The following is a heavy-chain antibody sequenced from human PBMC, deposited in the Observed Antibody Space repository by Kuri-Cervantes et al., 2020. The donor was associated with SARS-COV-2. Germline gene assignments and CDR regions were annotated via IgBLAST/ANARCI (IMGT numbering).Heavy chain of an antibody. D-gene: IGHD4-17*01. CDR2: INPNSGGT. CDR3: ARVGCGDYEIDY. Sequence: ASVKVSCKASGYTFTGYYMHWVRQAPGQGLEWMGWINPNSGGTNYAQKFQGRVTMTRDTSINTAYMELSRLRSDDTAVYYCARVGCGDYEIDYWGQGTLVTVSS. V-gene: IGHV1-2*02. CDR1: GYTFTGYY. J-gene: IGHJ4*02.